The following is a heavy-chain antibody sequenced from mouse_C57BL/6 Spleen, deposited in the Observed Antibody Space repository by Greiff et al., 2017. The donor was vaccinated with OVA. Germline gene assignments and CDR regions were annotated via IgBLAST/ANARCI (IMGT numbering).Heavy chain of an antibody. J-gene: IGHJ4*01. CDR3: TTGATFYAMDY. CDR1: GFNIKDSY. V-gene: IGHV14-1*01. Sequence: VQLQQSGAELVRPGASVKLSCTASGFNIKDSYMHWVKQRPEQGLEWIGRIDPEDGDTEYAPKLQGKATMTADTSSNTAYLQLSSLTSEDTAVYYCTTGATFYAMDYWGQGTSVTVSS. D-gene: IGHD3-1*01. CDR2: IDPEDGDT.